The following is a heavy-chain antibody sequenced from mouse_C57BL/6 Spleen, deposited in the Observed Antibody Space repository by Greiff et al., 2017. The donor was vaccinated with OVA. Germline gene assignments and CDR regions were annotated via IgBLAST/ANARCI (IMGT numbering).Heavy chain of an antibody. CDR2: IWRGGST. D-gene: IGHD2-4*01. CDR3: AKRDYDYEDAMDY. V-gene: IGHV2-5*01. CDR1: GFSLTSYG. Sequence: QVTLKESGPGLVQPSQSLSITCTVSGFSLTSYGVHWVRQSPGKGLEWLGVIWRGGSTDYNAAFMSRLSITKDNSKSQVFFKMNSLQADDTAIYYCAKRDYDYEDAMDYWGQGTSVTVSS. J-gene: IGHJ4*01.